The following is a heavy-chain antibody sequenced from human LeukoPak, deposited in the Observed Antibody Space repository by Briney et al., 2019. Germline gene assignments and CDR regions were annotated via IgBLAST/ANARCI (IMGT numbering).Heavy chain of an antibody. CDR2: INYSGRT. CDR1: GDSISNSDYY. CDR3: ARRRKDLNWFDP. V-gene: IGHV4-39*01. J-gene: IGHJ5*02. Sequence: SETLSLACTVSGDSISNSDYYWGWIRQPPGKGLEWIALINYSGRTFYNPSLRSRVTISVDMSKNQFSLNLNSVTAADTAVYYCARRRKDLNWFDPWGQGTLVTVSS.